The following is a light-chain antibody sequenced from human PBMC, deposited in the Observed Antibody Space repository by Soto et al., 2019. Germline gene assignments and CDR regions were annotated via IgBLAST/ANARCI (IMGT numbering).Light chain of an antibody. J-gene: IGLJ1*01. CDR2: EVN. CDR3: SSFVASNNLRV. CDR1: SSDIGAYNY. V-gene: IGLV2-8*01. Sequence: QSALTQPPSASGSPGQSVTISCTGTSSDIGAYNYVSWYQQHPGKAPKLIIYEVNERPSGVPDRFSGSKSGNTASLTVSGLQPEDEAEYYCSSFVASNNLRVFGTGSNVTV.